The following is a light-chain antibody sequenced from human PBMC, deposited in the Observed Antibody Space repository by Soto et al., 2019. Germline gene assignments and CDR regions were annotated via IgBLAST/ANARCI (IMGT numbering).Light chain of an antibody. CDR1: QDIAIY. CDR3: QKLRMYPSN. V-gene: IGKV1-9*01. J-gene: IGKJ4*01. CDR2: AAS. Sequence: IQLTQSPSSLSASVGYRFTITCRASQDIAIYLAWYQQKPGEAPKLLIYAASTLYGGVPSRFSGSGSGTDFALTITSLQAEDFATYYCQKLRMYPSNFGGGTKVDIK.